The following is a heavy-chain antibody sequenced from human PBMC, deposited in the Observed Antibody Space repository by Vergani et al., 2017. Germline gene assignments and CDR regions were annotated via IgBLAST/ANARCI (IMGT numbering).Heavy chain of an antibody. Sequence: QVQLQQWGAGLLKPSETLSLTCAVYGGSFSGYYWSWIRQPPGKGLEWIGEINHSGSTNYNPSLKSRVTISVDTSKNQFSLKLSSVTAADTAVYYCARGSSSWYGKFDYWGQGTLVTVSS. J-gene: IGHJ4*02. D-gene: IGHD6-13*01. CDR1: GGSFSGYY. CDR3: ARGSSSWYGKFDY. V-gene: IGHV4-34*01. CDR2: INHSGST.